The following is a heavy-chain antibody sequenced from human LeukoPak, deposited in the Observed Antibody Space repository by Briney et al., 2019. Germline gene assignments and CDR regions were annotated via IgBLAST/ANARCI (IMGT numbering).Heavy chain of an antibody. Sequence: GGSLRLSCAASGFTFSSYGMHWVRQAPGKGLEWVAFIRYDGSNKYYADSVKGRFTISRDNSKNTLYLQMNSLRAEDTAVYYCAKGKILLLRGSYAEDLDYWGQGTLVTVSS. V-gene: IGHV3-30*02. D-gene: IGHD1-26*01. CDR2: IRYDGSNK. CDR1: GFTFSSYG. J-gene: IGHJ4*02. CDR3: AKGKILLLRGSYAEDLDY.